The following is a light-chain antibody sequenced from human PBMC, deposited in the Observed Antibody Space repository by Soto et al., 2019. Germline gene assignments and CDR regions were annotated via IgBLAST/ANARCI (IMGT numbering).Light chain of an antibody. Sequence: DFQMTQSPSTLSASVGDRFTITCRASQSISSWLAWYQQKPGKAPKLLIYDASSLESGVPSRFSGSGSGTEFTLTISSLQPDDFATYYCQQYNSYSPETFGQGTKVDIK. V-gene: IGKV1-5*01. CDR2: DAS. CDR3: QQYNSYSPET. J-gene: IGKJ1*01. CDR1: QSISSW.